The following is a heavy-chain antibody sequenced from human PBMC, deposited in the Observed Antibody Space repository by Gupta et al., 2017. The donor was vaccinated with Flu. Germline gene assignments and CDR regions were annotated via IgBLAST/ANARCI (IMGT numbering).Heavy chain of an antibody. CDR3: ARASSAAFDY. CDR2: IYYRGST. D-gene: IGHD6-13*01. Sequence: QVQLQESGPGLVKPSETLSLTCTVSGGSISSYYWRWIRQPPGKGLEWIGYIYYRGSTNYNPSLKSRVTISVDTSKNQFSLKLSSVTAADTAVYYCARASSAAFDYWGQGTLVTVSS. J-gene: IGHJ4*02. CDR1: GGSISSYY. V-gene: IGHV4-59*01.